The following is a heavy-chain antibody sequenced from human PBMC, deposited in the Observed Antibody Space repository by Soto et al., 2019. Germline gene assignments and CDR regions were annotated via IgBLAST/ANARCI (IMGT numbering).Heavy chain of an antibody. V-gene: IGHV4-39*01. J-gene: IGHJ4*02. CDR1: GGSISSSSYY. D-gene: IGHD3-10*01. CDR3: ATLWFGEGKY. CDR2: IYYSGST. Sequence: ASETLSLTCTVSGGSISSSSYYWGWIRQPPGKGLEWIGSIYYSGSTYYNPSLKSRVTISVDTSKNQFSLKLSSVTAADTAVYYCATLWFGEGKYWGQGTLVTVSS.